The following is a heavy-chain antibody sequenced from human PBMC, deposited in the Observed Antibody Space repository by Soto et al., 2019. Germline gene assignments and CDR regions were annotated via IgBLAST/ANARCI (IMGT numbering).Heavy chain of an antibody. J-gene: IGHJ5*02. CDR2: IITIFGTA. CDR3: ARPAPTGYTSCWYWFDP. CDR1: GGTFSSYA. V-gene: IGHV1-69*01. D-gene: IGHD6-19*01. Sequence: QVQLVQSGAEVKKPGSSVKVSCKASGGTFSSYAISWVRQAPGQGLEWMGGIITIFGTANYAQKFQGRVTNTADESTSTAYMELSSRRSEDTAVYYCARPAPTGYTSCWYWFDPWGQGTLVTVSS.